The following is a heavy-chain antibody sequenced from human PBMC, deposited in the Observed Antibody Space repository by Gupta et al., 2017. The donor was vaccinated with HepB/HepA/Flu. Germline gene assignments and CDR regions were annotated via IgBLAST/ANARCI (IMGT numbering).Heavy chain of an antibody. V-gene: IGHV3-23*01. CDR2: ISSSGGSA. CDR3: AKRSPGLDY. J-gene: IGHJ4*02. Sequence: EVQLLESGGGLVQPGGSLRLSCAASGFTFSSYAMNWVRQVPGKGLEWVSGISSSGGSADYADSVKGRFSIARGNSKKTMFLQMDSLRVEDTAVYYCAKRSPGLDYWGQGNLVTVSS. D-gene: IGHD3-10*01. CDR1: GFTFSSYA.